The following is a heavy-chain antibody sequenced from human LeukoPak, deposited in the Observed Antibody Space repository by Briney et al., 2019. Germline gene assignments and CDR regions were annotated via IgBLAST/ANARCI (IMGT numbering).Heavy chain of an antibody. CDR2: IYYSGST. J-gene: IGHJ5*02. CDR3: ARHGPFRAAGIVVVPAAKANWFDP. V-gene: IGHV4-39*01. D-gene: IGHD2-2*01. Sequence: SETLSLTCTVSGGSISSSSYYWGRIRQPPGKGLEWIGSIYYSGSTYYNPSLKSRVTISVDTSKNQFSLKLSSVTAADTAVYYCARHGPFRAAGIVVVPAAKANWFDPWGQGTLVTVSS. CDR1: GGSISSSSYY.